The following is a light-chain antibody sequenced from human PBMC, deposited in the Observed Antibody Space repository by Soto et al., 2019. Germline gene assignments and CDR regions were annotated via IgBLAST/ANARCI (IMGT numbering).Light chain of an antibody. CDR1: SSDVGNYNL. J-gene: IGLJ2*01. CDR2: EGS. Sequence: QSALTQPASVSGSPGQSITISCTGTSSDVGNYNLVSWYQQFPGKAPKLIIYEGSRRPSGVSNRFSGSKSGNTASLTISGLHAEDEADYYCCSYAGSFTFDVFGGGTKLTVL. CDR3: CSYAGSFTFDV. V-gene: IGLV2-23*03.